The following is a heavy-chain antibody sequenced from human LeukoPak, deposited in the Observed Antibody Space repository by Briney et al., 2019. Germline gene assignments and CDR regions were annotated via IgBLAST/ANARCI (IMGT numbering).Heavy chain of an antibody. J-gene: IGHJ4*02. D-gene: IGHD3-9*01. CDR1: GDSIRGFY. CDR3: ARWNYEISTGHRYFDY. V-gene: IGHV4-59*01. Sequence: SETLSLTCNVSGDSIRGFYWGWIRQPPGKGLEWIGYFYYRGDTNYNPALESRVIISVDTSKNQFSLKLSSLTAADTAVYYCARWNYEISTGHRYFDYWGQGTLVIVSS. CDR2: FYYRGDT.